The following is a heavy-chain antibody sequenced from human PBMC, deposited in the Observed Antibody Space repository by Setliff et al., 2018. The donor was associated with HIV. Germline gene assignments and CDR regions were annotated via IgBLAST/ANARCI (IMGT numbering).Heavy chain of an antibody. Sequence: SETLSLTCAVSGGTFSLHYYTWIRQSPLRGLEWIGEINHSGGTKYNPSLKSRVTISVDTSKNQFSLKLNSVTAADTGLYYCARGVGGTGNDAFDNWGQGTMVTVSS. CDR3: ARGVGGTGNDAFDN. CDR1: GGTFSLHY. D-gene: IGHD1-1*01. CDR2: INHSGGT. J-gene: IGHJ3*02. V-gene: IGHV4-34*01.